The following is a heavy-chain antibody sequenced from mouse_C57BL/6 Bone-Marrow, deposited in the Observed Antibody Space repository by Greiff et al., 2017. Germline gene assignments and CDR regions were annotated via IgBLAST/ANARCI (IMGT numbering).Heavy chain of an antibody. Sequence: VQGVESGAELVRPGTSVKMSCKASGYTFTNYWIGWAKQRPGHGLEWIGDIYPGGGYTNYNEKFKGKATLTADKSSSTAYMQFSSLTSEDSAIYYCARSGLRRTEYYFDYWGQGTTLTVSS. CDR3: ARSGLRRTEYYFDY. J-gene: IGHJ2*01. D-gene: IGHD2-4*01. CDR1: GYTFTNYW. CDR2: IYPGGGYT. V-gene: IGHV1-63*01.